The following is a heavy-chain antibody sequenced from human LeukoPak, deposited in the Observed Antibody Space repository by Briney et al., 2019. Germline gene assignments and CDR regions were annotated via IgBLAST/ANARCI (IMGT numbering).Heavy chain of an antibody. CDR2: ISSGSDSI. V-gene: IGHV3-21*01. J-gene: IGHJ3*02. Sequence: GGFLRLSCAASGFTFSSYSMNWVRQAPGKGLDWVSSISSGSDSIFYADSVRDRFTISRDNAKNSLYLQMNSLRAEDTAVYYCARDLVGAIADAFDIWGQGTMVTVSS. CDR3: ARDLVGAIADAFDI. CDR1: GFTFSSYS. D-gene: IGHD1-26*01.